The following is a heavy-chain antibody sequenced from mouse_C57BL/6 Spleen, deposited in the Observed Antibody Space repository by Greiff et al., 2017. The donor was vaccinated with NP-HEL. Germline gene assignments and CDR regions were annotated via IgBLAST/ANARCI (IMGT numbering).Heavy chain of an antibody. D-gene: IGHD1-1*01. CDR2: ISDGGSYT. CDR1: GFTFSSYA. Sequence: EVQRVESGGGLVKPGGSLKLSCAASGFTFSSYAMSWVRQTPEKRLEWVATISDGGSYTYYPDNVKGRFTISRDNDKNNLYLQMSHLKSEDTAMYYCARAGVALYYFDYWGQGTTLTVSS. J-gene: IGHJ2*01. CDR3: ARAGVALYYFDY. V-gene: IGHV5-4*01.